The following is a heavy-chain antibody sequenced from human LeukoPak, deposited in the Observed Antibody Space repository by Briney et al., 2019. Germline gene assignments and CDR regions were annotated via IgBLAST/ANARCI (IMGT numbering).Heavy chain of an antibody. CDR2: ITGSGTNT. D-gene: IGHD1-26*01. CDR3: AKGPAATRAYHFHY. Sequence: PGGSLRLSCAPSGFTFSDYAMTWVRQAPGKGLEWVSTITGSGTNTYYADSVKGRFSISRDNSKSTLYLQMNSLRAEDTAVYYCAKGPAATRAYHFHYWGQGTLVTVSS. V-gene: IGHV3-23*01. J-gene: IGHJ4*02. CDR1: GFTFSDYA.